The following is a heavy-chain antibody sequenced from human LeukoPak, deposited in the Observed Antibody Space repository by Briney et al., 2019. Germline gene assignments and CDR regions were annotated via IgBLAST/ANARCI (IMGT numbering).Heavy chain of an antibody. Sequence: SETLSLTCTVSGYSISSGYYWGWIRQPPGKGLEWIGSIYHSGSTYYNPSLKSRVTISVDTSKNQFSLKLSSVTVADTAVYYCARERYYYDSSGYTYPYYFDYWGQGTLVTVSS. CDR3: ARERYYYDSSGYTYPYYFDY. CDR1: GYSISSGYY. D-gene: IGHD3-22*01. V-gene: IGHV4-38-2*02. J-gene: IGHJ4*02. CDR2: IYHSGST.